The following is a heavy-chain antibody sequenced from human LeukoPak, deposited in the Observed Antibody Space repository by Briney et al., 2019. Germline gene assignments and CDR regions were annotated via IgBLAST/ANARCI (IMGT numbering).Heavy chain of an antibody. D-gene: IGHD2-2*01. Sequence: GGSLRLSCAASGFTFSSYGMHWVRQAPGKGLEWVAFIRYDGSNKYYADSVKGRFTISRDNSKNTLYLQMNSLRAEDTAVYYCAKDFTPDIVVVPAALWGQGTLVTVSS. V-gene: IGHV3-30*02. CDR3: AKDFTPDIVVVPAAL. CDR2: IRYDGSNK. J-gene: IGHJ4*02. CDR1: GFTFSSYG.